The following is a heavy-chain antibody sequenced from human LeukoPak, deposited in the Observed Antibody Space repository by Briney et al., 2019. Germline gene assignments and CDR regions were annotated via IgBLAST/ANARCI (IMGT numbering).Heavy chain of an antibody. CDR1: GYTFTSYA. J-gene: IGHJ4*02. CDR2: INAGNGNT. Sequence: ASVKVSCKASGYTFTSYAMHWVRQAPGQRLEWMGWINAGNGNTKYSQKFQGRVTITRDTSASTAYMELSSLRSEDTAVYYCARAPLGSSSFDYWGQGTLVTVSS. D-gene: IGHD6-6*01. CDR3: ARAPLGSSSFDY. V-gene: IGHV1-3*01.